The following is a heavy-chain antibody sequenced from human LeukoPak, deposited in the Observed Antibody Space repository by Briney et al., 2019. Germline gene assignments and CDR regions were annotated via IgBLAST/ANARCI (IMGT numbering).Heavy chain of an antibody. CDR3: HSYGSGSYLPFDY. J-gene: IGHJ4*02. Sequence: GGSLRLSCAASGFTVSSNYMSWVRQAPGKGLEWVSVIYSGGSTYYADSVKGRFTISGDNSKNTLYLQMNSLRAEDTAVYYCHSYGSGSYLPFDYWGQGTLVTVSS. CDR2: IYSGGST. CDR1: GFTVSSNY. D-gene: IGHD3-10*01. V-gene: IGHV3-53*01.